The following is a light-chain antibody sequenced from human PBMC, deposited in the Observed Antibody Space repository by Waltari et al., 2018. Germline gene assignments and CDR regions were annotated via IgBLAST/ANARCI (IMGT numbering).Light chain of an antibody. CDR1: QSLLHRHGNNY. Sequence: DIVMTQSPLSLPVTPGEPASISCRSSQSLLHRHGNNYLDWYLQHPGQSPQLLIYLGSHRASGVPDRFSGSGSGTDFTLKISRVEAEDVGVYYCMQSLQTLWTFGPGTKVEVK. CDR2: LGS. CDR3: MQSLQTLWT. J-gene: IGKJ1*01. V-gene: IGKV2-28*01.